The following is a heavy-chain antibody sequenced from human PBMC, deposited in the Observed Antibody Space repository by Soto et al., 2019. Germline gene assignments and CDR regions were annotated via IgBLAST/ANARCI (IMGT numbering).Heavy chain of an antibody. CDR3: TRDDGHSNGDRYNGAPMDV. J-gene: IGHJ6*04. Sequence: EVQLVESGGDWVQPGGSLRLSCAASGFSVSSKYMIWVRRAPGKGLEWVSLMQSCGTTYYAGCVKGRFTISRDYSENTLFLQMNSMRLEETAVDYCTRDDGHSNGDRYNGAPMDVWGKGTTVTVSA. CDR2: MQSCGTT. CDR1: GFSVSSKY. D-gene: IGHD2-8*01. V-gene: IGHV3-66*01.